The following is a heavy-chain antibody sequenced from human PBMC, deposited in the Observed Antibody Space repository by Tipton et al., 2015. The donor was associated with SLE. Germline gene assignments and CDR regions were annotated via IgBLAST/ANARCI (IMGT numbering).Heavy chain of an antibody. CDR2: INHSGST. CDR3: ASLRTEYYYGSRADY. J-gene: IGHJ4*02. D-gene: IGHD3-10*01. Sequence: TLSLTCAVYGGSFSGYYWSWIRQPPGKGLEWIGEINHSGSTNYNPSLKSRVTISVDTSKNQFSRKLSSGTAADTAVYYCASLRTEYYYGSRADYWGQGTLVTVSS. CDR1: GGSFSGYY. V-gene: IGHV4-34*01.